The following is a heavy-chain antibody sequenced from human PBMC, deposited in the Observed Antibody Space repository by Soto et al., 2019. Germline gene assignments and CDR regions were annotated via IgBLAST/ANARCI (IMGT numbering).Heavy chain of an antibody. V-gene: IGHV1-18*01. J-gene: IGHJ4*02. D-gene: IGHD3-22*01. Sequence: QVQLVQSGGEVKKPGASVRVSCKASGYAFTDHGMSWVRQAPGQGLEWMGWISTHNGDTNYAQNLHGRVTMTTDTSTSTAYMELRSLRSDDTAVYYCARGLSLSDYYVDYWGKGTLVTVSS. CDR1: GYAFTDHG. CDR2: ISTHNGDT. CDR3: ARGLSLSDYYVDY.